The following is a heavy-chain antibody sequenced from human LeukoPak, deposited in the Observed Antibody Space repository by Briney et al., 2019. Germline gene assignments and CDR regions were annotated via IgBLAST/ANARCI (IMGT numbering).Heavy chain of an antibody. Sequence: GGSLRLSCAVSGFMLSDYYMTWIRQAPGKGLEWVSYISSSGSTIYYADSVKGRFTISRDNAKNSLYLQMNSLRAEDTALYYCAREEHSYGLDYWGQGTLVTVSS. J-gene: IGHJ4*02. CDR2: ISSSGSTI. CDR1: GFMLSDYY. D-gene: IGHD5-18*01. CDR3: AREEHSYGLDY. V-gene: IGHV3-11*01.